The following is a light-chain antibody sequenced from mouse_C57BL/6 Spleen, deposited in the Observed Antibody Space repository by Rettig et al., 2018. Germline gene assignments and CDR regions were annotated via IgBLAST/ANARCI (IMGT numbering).Light chain of an antibody. CDR1: SSVSY. V-gene: IGKV4-80*01. Sequence: QIVLTQSPAIMSASLGEEITLTCSASSSVSYMHWYQQKSGTSPKLLIYRTFNLASGVPSRFSGSGSGTFYSLTISSVEAEDAADYYCHQWSSYATFGGGTKLEIK. CDR2: RTF. J-gene: IGKJ1*01. CDR3: HQWSSYAT.